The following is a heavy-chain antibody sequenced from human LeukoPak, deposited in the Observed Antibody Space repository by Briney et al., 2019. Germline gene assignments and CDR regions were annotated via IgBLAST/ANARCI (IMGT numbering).Heavy chain of an antibody. V-gene: IGHV4-59*01. Sequence: SETLSLTCTVSGRSISSYYWSWIRQPPGKGLEWIGYIYYSGSTNYNPSLKSRVTISVDTSKNQFSLKLSSVTAADTAVYYCARAEKSWFDPWGQGTLVTVSS. CDR2: IYYSGST. CDR1: GRSISSYY. J-gene: IGHJ5*02. CDR3: ARAEKSWFDP.